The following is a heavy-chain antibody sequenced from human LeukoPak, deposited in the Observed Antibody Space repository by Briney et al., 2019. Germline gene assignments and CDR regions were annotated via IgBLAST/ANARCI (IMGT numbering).Heavy chain of an antibody. CDR2: ISGSGGST. J-gene: IGHJ5*01. Sequence: GGSLRLPCAASGFTFSSYAMSWVRQAPGKGLEWVSVISGSGGSTYYADSVKGRFTISRDNVDNVVYLQMNSLGAEDTAVYYCARVAVSGPTGWFDSWGQGTLVTVSS. CDR1: GFTFSSYA. CDR3: ARVAVSGPTGWFDS. D-gene: IGHD2-8*02. V-gene: IGHV3-23*01.